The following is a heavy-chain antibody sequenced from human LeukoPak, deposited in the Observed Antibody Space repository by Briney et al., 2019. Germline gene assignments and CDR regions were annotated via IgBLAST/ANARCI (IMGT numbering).Heavy chain of an antibody. CDR3: VKRSQEWANDAFDI. D-gene: IGHD1-26*01. CDR2: ISYDGSNK. CDR1: GFTFSSYG. Sequence: GGSLRLSCAASGFTFSSYGMHWVRQAPGKGLEWVAVISYDGSNKYYADSVKGRFTISRDNSKNTLYLQMNSLRAEDTAVYYCVKRSQEWANDAFDIWGQGTMVTVSS. J-gene: IGHJ3*02. V-gene: IGHV3-30*18.